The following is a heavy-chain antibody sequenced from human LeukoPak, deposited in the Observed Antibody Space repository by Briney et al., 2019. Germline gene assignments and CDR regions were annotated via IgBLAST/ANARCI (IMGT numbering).Heavy chain of an antibody. CDR1: GFTFSDYY. CDR2: IKQDGSEK. V-gene: IGHV3-7*01. J-gene: IGHJ4*02. Sequence: GGSLRLSCAASGFTFSDYYMSWVRQAPGKGLEWVANIKQDGSEKYYVDSVKGRFTISRDNAKNSLYLQMNSLRAEDTAVYYCARDPGYYYDSSGYYDYWGQGTLVTVSS. D-gene: IGHD3-22*01. CDR3: ARDPGYYYDSSGYYDY.